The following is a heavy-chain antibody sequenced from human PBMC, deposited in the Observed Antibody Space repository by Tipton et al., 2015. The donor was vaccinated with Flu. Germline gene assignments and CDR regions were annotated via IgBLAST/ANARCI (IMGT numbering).Heavy chain of an antibody. CDR3: ARNGFDI. Sequence: LSCTVSGGSISSGSYYWSWIRQPAGKGLEWIGRIYTSGSTDYNPSLKRRVTISVDTSKNQSSLKLSSVTAADTAVYYCARNGFDIWGPGTMVTVSS. CDR1: GGSISSGSYY. CDR2: IYTSGST. J-gene: IGHJ3*02. V-gene: IGHV4-61*02.